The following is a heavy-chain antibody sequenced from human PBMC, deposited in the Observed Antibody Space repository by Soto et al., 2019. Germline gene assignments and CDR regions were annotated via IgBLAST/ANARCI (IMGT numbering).Heavy chain of an antibody. CDR3: ARVQLGTGGYFDY. D-gene: IGHD7-27*01. CDR2: IYYSGST. CDR1: SGSMSISGYY. V-gene: IGHV4-39*01. Sequence: SLSRPCPVSSGSMSISGYYGVWNRQPPGKGLEWIGSIYYSGSTYYNPSLKSRVTISVDTSKNQFSLKLSSVTAADTAVYYCARVQLGTGGYFDYWGQGTLVTVS. J-gene: IGHJ4*02.